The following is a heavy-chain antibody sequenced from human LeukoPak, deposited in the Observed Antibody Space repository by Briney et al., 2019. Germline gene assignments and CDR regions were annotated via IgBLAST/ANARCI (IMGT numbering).Heavy chain of an antibody. Sequence: PGGSLRLPCVASGITFSDYFMSWIRQAPGKGLEWLSFINSAGDNIYYADSVKGRFTISRDNSKETLYLEMNSLRVEDTAVYYCATSRVFDYWGQGTLVAVSS. CDR3: ATSRVFDY. J-gene: IGHJ4*02. CDR1: GITFSDYF. CDR2: INSAGDNI. V-gene: IGHV3-11*04.